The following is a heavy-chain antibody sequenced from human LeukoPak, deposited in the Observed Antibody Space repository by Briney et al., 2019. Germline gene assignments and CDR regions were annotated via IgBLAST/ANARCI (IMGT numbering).Heavy chain of an antibody. J-gene: IGHJ4*02. CDR2: ISGSGGTT. V-gene: IGHV3-23*01. Sequence: GGSLRVSCAASGFPFSSHAMTWVRQSPGKGLECLSVISGSGGTTYYADSVKGRFTITRDNSKNTLYLQMNSLRAEDTAVYYCAKYSSGNYWGQGTLVTVSS. D-gene: IGHD6-19*01. CDR1: GFPFSSHA. CDR3: AKYSSGNY.